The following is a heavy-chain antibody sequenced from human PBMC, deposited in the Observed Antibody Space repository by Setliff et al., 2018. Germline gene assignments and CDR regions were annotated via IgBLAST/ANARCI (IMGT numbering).Heavy chain of an antibody. CDR1: GYAFDNYG. J-gene: IGHJ4*02. CDR3: ARDWDIWDYFDF. D-gene: IGHD1-26*01. V-gene: IGHV1-18*01. CDR2: IGPSTGNT. Sequence: ASVKVSCKASGYAFDNYGISWLRQAPGQGLEWMGWIGPSTGNTFYAQKYQGRVTLTTDTSTTTAYMELRSLTSDDTAIYFCARDWDIWDYFDFWGQGTLVTVSS.